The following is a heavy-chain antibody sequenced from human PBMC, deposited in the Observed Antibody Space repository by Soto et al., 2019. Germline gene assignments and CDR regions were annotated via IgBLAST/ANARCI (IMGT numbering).Heavy chain of an antibody. CDR2: IHPSGQPI. J-gene: IGHJ3*01. Sequence: EVQLVESGGGLVQPGGSLRLSCAVSGFTFSSSEMYWVRQAPGKGLEWISYIHPSGQPIFYDDSVKGRFTISRDNANNSLFLQMNSLRAEDTAVYYCARRASRWGQGTMVTVSS. CDR3: ARRASR. D-gene: IGHD1-26*01. V-gene: IGHV3-48*03. CDR1: GFTFSSSE.